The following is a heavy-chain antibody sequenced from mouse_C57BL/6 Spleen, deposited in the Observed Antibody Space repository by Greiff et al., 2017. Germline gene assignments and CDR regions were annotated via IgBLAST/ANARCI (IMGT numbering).Heavy chain of an antibody. CDR2: IWSGGNT. CDR1: GFSLTSYG. V-gene: IGHV2-2*01. Sequence: VKLVESGPGLVQPSQSLSITCTASGFSLTSYGVHWVRQSPGKGLEWLGVIWSGGNTDYNAAFISSLVISKDNSESQVCFKMNSLQADDTAIYYCARNYEYFDVWGTGTTVTVSS. D-gene: IGHD1-1*01. CDR3: ARNYEYFDV. J-gene: IGHJ1*03.